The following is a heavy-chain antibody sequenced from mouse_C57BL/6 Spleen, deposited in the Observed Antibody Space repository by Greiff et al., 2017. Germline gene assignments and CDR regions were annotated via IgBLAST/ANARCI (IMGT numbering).Heavy chain of an antibody. CDR1: GYTFTSYW. J-gene: IGHJ2*01. CDR2: IYPSDSET. V-gene: IGHV1-61*01. Sequence: QVQLQQPGADLVRPGSSVKLSCKASGYTFTSYWMDWVKQRPGQGLEWIGNIYPSDSETHYNQKFKDKATLTVDKSSSTAYMQLSSLTSEDSAVYYCARRGYGSSLDYWGQGTTLTVSS. D-gene: IGHD1-1*01. CDR3: ARRGYGSSLDY.